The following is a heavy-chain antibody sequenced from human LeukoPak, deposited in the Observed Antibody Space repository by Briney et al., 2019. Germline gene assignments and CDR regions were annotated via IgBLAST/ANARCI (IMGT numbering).Heavy chain of an antibody. Sequence: SGTLSLTCAVSGGSISSSNWWSWVRQPPGKGLEWIGEIYHSGSTNYNPSLKSRVTISVDTSKNQFSLKLSSVTAADTAVYYCARDLGPYNWFDPWGQGTLVTVSS. J-gene: IGHJ5*02. CDR1: GGSISSSNW. D-gene: IGHD3-16*01. CDR3: ARDLGPYNWFDP. V-gene: IGHV4-4*02. CDR2: IYHSGST.